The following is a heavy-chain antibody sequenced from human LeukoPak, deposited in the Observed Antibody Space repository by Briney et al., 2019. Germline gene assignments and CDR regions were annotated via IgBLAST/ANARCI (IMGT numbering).Heavy chain of an antibody. D-gene: IGHD3-16*01. V-gene: IGHV3-30*02. CDR1: GFTLICCG. CDR3: AVAGGDY. Sequence: PGGSLRLSCAASGFTLICCGMHWVRQAPGKGLEWVAFIRYDGSTKYYTDSVKGRFTISRDNSRDTLYLQMNSLRAEDTAVYYCAVAGGDYWGQGTLVTVSS. J-gene: IGHJ4*02. CDR2: IRYDGSTK.